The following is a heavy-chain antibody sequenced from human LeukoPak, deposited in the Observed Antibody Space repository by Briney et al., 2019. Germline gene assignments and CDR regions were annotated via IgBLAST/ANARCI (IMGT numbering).Heavy chain of an antibody. D-gene: IGHD1/OR15-1a*01. V-gene: IGHV1-18*01. J-gene: IGHJ4*02. Sequence: ASAKVSCKTSGYTLTTYDINWVRQAPGQGIEWMGRISAYNGYTNYGQKLQGRVTMTTDTSTSTAYMELRSLRSDDTAVYYCARVGTGTRSFDYWGQATLVTFSS. CDR3: ARVGTGTRSFDY. CDR2: ISAYNGYT. CDR1: GYTLTTYD.